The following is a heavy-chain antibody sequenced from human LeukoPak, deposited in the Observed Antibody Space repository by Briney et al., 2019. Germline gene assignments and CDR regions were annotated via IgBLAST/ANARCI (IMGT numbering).Heavy chain of an antibody. CDR3: ARDPGDDRGWFDP. D-gene: IGHD3-16*01. Sequence: ASVKVSCKASGYTFTNYGISWVRRAPGQGLEWMGSISAYNGKTIYTEKHRGRVTVTTDPSTNTAYMELRSLRSDDTAVYYCARDPGDDRGWFDPWGQGTLVTVSS. J-gene: IGHJ5*02. CDR1: GYTFTNYG. V-gene: IGHV1-18*01. CDR2: ISAYNGKT.